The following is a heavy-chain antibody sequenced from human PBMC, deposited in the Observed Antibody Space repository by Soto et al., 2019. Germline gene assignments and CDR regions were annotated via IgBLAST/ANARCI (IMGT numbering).Heavy chain of an antibody. Sequence: GGSLRLSCAASGFTFSSYAMSWVRQAPGKGLEWVSAISGSGGSTYYADSVKGRFTISRDNSKNTLYLQMNSLRAEDTAVYYCAKAPGIDFWSGYYTGFDYWGQGTLVTVSS. CDR3: AKAPGIDFWSGYYTGFDY. CDR2: ISGSGGST. D-gene: IGHD3-3*01. V-gene: IGHV3-23*01. J-gene: IGHJ4*02. CDR1: GFTFSSYA.